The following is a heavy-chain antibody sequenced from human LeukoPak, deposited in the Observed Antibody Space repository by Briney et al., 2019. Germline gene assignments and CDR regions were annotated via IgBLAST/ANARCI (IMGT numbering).Heavy chain of an antibody. CDR1: GLTFSSYW. D-gene: IGHD3-10*01. CDR2: IKQDGSAK. J-gene: IGHJ4*02. CDR3: AREGEGGFDY. Sequence: GGSLRLSCAASGLTFSSYWMSWVRQAPGKGLEWVANIKQDGSAKYYVDSVKGRFTISRDNAKNSLYLQMNSLRAEDTAVYYCAREGEGGFDYWGQGTLVTVSS. V-gene: IGHV3-7*03.